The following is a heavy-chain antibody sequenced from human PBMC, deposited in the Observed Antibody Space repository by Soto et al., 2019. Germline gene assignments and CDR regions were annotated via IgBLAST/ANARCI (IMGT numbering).Heavy chain of an antibody. CDR2: FDPEDGEI. D-gene: IGHD3-10*01. Sequence: QVHLVRSGAEVKKPGASVKVSCKVSGYSLNELSMHWVRQAPGKGLEWMGGFDPEDGEIVYAQKFQGRVTMTEDTSTDTANMDLSSLRSEDTAVYYCATGGPAGDFDNWGQGTLVTVSS. J-gene: IGHJ4*02. CDR1: GYSLNELS. CDR3: ATGGPAGDFDN. V-gene: IGHV1-24*01.